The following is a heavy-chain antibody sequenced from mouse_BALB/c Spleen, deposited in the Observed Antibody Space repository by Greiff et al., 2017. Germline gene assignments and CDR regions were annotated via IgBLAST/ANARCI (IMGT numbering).Heavy chain of an antibody. V-gene: IGHV1-67*01. CDR2: ISTYYGNT. D-gene: IGHD1-1*01. CDR3: ARAYESGSSAYYAMEY. J-gene: IGHJ4*01. CDR1: GYTFTDYA. Sequence: QVQLQQSGPELVRPGVSVKISCKGSGYTFTDYAMHWVKQSHAKSLEWIGVISTYYGNTNYNQKFKGKATMTVDKSSSTAYMELARLTSEDSAIYYCARAYESGSSAYYAMEYWGEGESVTVSS.